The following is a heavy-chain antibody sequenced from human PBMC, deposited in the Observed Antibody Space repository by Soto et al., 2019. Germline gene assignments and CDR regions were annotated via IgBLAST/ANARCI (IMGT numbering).Heavy chain of an antibody. J-gene: IGHJ4*02. D-gene: IGHD3-3*02. V-gene: IGHV4-39*01. Sequence: SETLSLTCTVSGSSINSSGYYWGWIRQPPGKGLEWIGSMFYGVSTYYNPSLKSRVTVSVDTSKNQFSLNPRSVTAADTAVYYCARLPSRHLVDYWGQGTLVTV. CDR3: ARLPSRHLVDY. CDR1: GSSINSSGYY. CDR2: MFYGVST.